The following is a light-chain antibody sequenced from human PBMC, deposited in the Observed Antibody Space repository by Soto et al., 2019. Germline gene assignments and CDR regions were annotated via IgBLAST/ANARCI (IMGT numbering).Light chain of an antibody. CDR2: KAS. CDR1: QSISTW. J-gene: IGKJ1*01. Sequence: DIQMTQYPSTLSASLGDRVTITCRASQSISTWLAWYQQKPGKAPKLLIYKASRLESGAPSRFSGSGPGTEFALTIGSLPPDDFGTYYGPQYNSYWTFGQGTKVEIK. CDR3: PQYNSYWT. V-gene: IGKV1-5*03.